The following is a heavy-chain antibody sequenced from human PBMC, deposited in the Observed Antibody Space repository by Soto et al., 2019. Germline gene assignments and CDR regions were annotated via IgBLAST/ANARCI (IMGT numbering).Heavy chain of an antibody. J-gene: IGHJ5*02. Sequence: SETLSLTCTVSGGSISSYYWGWIRQPPGKGLEWIGSIYYSGSTYYNPSLKSRVTISVDTSKNQFPLKLSSVTAADTAVYYCARGKVLWFGEYNWFDPWGQGTLVTVSS. CDR2: IYYSGST. V-gene: IGHV4-39*01. CDR1: GGSISSYY. D-gene: IGHD3-10*01. CDR3: ARGKVLWFGEYNWFDP.